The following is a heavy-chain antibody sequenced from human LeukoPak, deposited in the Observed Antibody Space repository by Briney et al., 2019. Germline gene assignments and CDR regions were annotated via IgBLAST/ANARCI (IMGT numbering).Heavy chain of an antibody. J-gene: IGHJ4*02. CDR2: ISYSGST. D-gene: IGHD6-13*01. Sequence: PSETLSLTCIVSGGSISNYYWSWIRQPPGKGLEWIAYISYSGSTNYNPSLKSRVTISVGTSKNQFSLKVTSVTAADTAVYYCARHSILAASGTGVFDYWGQGTLVTVSS. V-gene: IGHV4-59*01. CDR3: ARHSILAASGTGVFDY. CDR1: GGSISNYY.